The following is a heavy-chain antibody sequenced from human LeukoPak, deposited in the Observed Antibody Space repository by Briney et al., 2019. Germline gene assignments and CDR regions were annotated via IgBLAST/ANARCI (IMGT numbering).Heavy chain of an antibody. CDR1: AFTVSNKY. D-gene: IGHD5/OR15-5a*01. CDR3: ARGGVYDSHGVLDY. V-gene: IGHV3-53*01. J-gene: IGHJ4*02. Sequence: GGSLRLSCADSAFTVSNKYMSWVRQAPGKGLEWVSVIYSDGTTYYADSVKGRFTISRDNSKNTLYLQMSSLRAEDTALYYCARGGVYDSHGVLDYWGQGALVTVSS. CDR2: IYSDGTT.